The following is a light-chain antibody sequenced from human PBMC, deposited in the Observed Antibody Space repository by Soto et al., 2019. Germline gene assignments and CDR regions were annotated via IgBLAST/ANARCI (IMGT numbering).Light chain of an antibody. V-gene: IGLV6-57*02. J-gene: IGLJ2*01. CDR2: EDN. Sequence: NFMLTQPHSVSESPGKTVTISCTGSSGSIASNYVQWYQQRPGSAPTTVIYEDNQRPSGVPDRFSGSIDSSSNSASLTISGLQTEDEADYYCQSYDSSNVVFGGGTQLTVL. CDR1: SGSIASNY. CDR3: QSYDSSNVV.